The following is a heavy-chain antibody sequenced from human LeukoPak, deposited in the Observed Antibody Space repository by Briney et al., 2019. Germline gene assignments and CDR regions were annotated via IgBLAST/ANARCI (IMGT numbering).Heavy chain of an antibody. CDR1: GFTFSSYG. V-gene: IGHV3-30*02. D-gene: IGHD3-3*01. CDR2: IRYDGSNK. J-gene: IGHJ5*02. Sequence: PGGSLRLSCAASGFTFSSYGMHWVHQAPGKGLEWVAFIRYDGSNKYYADSVKGRFTISRDNSKNTLYLQMNSLRAEDTAVYYCAKIPYWDDFWSGYSGENWFDPWGQGTLVTVSS. CDR3: AKIPYWDDFWSGYSGENWFDP.